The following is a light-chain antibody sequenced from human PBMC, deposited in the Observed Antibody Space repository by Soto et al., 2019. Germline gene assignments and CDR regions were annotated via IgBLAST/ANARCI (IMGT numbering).Light chain of an antibody. V-gene: IGKV3-20*01. Sequence: EIVLMQSPGTLSLSPGERATLSCRASQSVSNNYLAWYQQKPGQAPRLLIYGASNRATGIPDRFSGSGSGTEFTLTISSLQSEDCAIYYCQQYHTWPITFGGGTTVDNK. J-gene: IGKJ4*01. CDR3: QQYHTWPIT. CDR2: GAS. CDR1: QSVSNNY.